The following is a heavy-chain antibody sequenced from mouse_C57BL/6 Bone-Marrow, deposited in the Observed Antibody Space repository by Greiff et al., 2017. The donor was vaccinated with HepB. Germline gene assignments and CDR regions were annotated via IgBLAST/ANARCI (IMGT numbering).Heavy chain of an antibody. Sequence: EVHLVESGPGLVKPSQSLSLTCSVTGYSITSGYYWNWIRQFPGNKLEWMGYRSYDGSNNYNPSLKNRISITRDTSKNQFFLKLKSVTTEDTATYYCAREDYFAYWGQGTLVTVSA. J-gene: IGHJ3*01. CDR3: AREDYFAY. CDR2: RSYDGSN. CDR1: GYSITSGYY. D-gene: IGHD2-4*01. V-gene: IGHV3-6*01.